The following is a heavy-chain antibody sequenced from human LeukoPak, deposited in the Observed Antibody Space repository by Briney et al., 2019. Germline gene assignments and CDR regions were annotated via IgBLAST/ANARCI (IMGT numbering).Heavy chain of an antibody. J-gene: IGHJ4*02. V-gene: IGHV4-61*02. CDR2: IYTSGST. CDR1: GGSISSGSYY. CDR3: ARDPSSDSSGYYSFDY. Sequence: SETLSLTCTVSGGSISSGSYYWSWIRQPAGKGLEWIGRIYTSGSTNYNPSLKSRVTISVDTSKNQFSLKLSSVTAADTAVYYGARDPSSDSSGYYSFDYWGQGTLVTVSS. D-gene: IGHD3-22*01.